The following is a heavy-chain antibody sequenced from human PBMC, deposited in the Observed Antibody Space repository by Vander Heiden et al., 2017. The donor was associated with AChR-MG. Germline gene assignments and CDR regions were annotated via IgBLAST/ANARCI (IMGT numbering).Heavy chain of an antibody. CDR2: IIPIFGTA. D-gene: IGHD6-6*01. J-gene: IGHJ6*03. Sequence: QVQLVQSGAEVKKPGSSVKVSCKASGGTFSSYAISWVRQAPGQGLEWMGGIIPIFGTANYAQKFQGRVTITADKSTSTAYMELSSLRSEDTAVYYCARGGWSHSSSSRYYYYYMDVWGKGTTVTVSS. CDR3: ARGGWSHSSSSRYYYYYMDV. V-gene: IGHV1-69*06. CDR1: GGTFSSYA.